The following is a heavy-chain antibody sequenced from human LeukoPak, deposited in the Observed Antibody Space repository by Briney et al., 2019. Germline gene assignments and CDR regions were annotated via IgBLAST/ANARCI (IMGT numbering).Heavy chain of an antibody. Sequence: SETLSLTCTVSGGSISSGGYYWSWIRQHPGKGLEWIGYIYYSGSTYYNPSLKSRVTISVDTSKNQFSLKLSSVTAADTAVYYCARAGERITMVRGVIPFDPWGQGTPVTVSS. CDR3: ARAGERITMVRGVIPFDP. CDR1: GGSISSGGYY. CDR2: IYYSGST. J-gene: IGHJ5*02. V-gene: IGHV4-31*03. D-gene: IGHD3-10*01.